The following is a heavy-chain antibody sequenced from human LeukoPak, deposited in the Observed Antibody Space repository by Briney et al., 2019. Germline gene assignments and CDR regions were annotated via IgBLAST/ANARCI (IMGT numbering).Heavy chain of an antibody. D-gene: IGHD3-22*01. Sequence: ASVEVSCKASGYTFSNYYVHWVRQAPGQGLEWMGIIKPSGGGTSYALKFQGRVTLTRDTSTSSAYMELSSLRSEDTAVYDCARDHFDSSGYHYLLGYFEHWGQGTLVTVSS. CDR3: ARDHFDSSGYHYLLGYFEH. J-gene: IGHJ1*01. CDR2: IKPSGGGT. V-gene: IGHV1-46*01. CDR1: GYTFSNYY.